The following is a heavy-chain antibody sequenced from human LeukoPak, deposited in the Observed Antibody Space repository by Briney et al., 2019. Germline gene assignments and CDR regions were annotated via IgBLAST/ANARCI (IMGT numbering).Heavy chain of an antibody. Sequence: GGSLRLSCAASGFTFSSYAMSWVRQAPGKGLEWVSAISGGGGTIYYADSVKGRFTISRDNSKNTLYLQMNSLRAEDTAVYYCAKERFDWDFDYWGQGTLVTVSS. D-gene: IGHD3-9*01. V-gene: IGHV3-23*01. CDR1: GFTFSSYA. CDR2: ISGGGGTI. J-gene: IGHJ4*02. CDR3: AKERFDWDFDY.